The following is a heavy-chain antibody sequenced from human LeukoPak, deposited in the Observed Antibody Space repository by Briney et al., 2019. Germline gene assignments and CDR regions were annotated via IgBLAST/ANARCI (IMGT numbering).Heavy chain of an antibody. Sequence: SGKVSCKGAGGTFTSYAISWVGQAPGQGRGWKGGIIPIFGTANYAQKFQGRVTITADKSTSTASMYLSSLRSEDTAVYYCARDRGPYCSGGSCYAAFDIWGQGTMVTVSS. V-gene: IGHV1-69*06. CDR2: IIPIFGTA. D-gene: IGHD2-15*01. CDR3: ARDRGPYCSGGSCYAAFDI. J-gene: IGHJ3*02. CDR1: GGTFTSYA.